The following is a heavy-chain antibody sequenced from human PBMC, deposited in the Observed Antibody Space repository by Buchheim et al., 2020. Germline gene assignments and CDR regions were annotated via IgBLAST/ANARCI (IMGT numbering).Heavy chain of an antibody. CDR1: GGSISSGEYF. J-gene: IGHJ1*01. CDR2: IHSSGGT. D-gene: IGHD6-13*01. V-gene: IGHV4-31*03. Sequence: QVQLQESGPGLVKPSQTLSLTCTVSGGSISSGEYFWNWTRQHPGKGLAWIGYIHSSGGTYYNPSLQSRLTISSYTSKDQVSLKLTSVTAADTAVYYCARADSSTWFRRNFQEWGQGTL. CDR3: ARADSSTWFRRNFQE.